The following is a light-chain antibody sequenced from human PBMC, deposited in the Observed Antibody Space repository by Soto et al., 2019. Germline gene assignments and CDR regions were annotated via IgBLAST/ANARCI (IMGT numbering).Light chain of an antibody. CDR1: QSISSW. CDR2: DAS. CDR3: QQYNSYPLT. Sequence: DIQMTQSPSTLSASVGDRVTITCRASQSISSWLAWYQQKPGKAPKLLIYDASSLESGVPSGFSGSGSGTEFTLTISSLQPDDFATYYCQQYNSYPLTFGGGTRWIS. J-gene: IGKJ4*01. V-gene: IGKV1-5*01.